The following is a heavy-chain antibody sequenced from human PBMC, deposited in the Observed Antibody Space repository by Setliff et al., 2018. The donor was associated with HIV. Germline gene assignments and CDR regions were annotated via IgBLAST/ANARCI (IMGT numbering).Heavy chain of an antibody. D-gene: IGHD3-3*01. Sequence: PGGSLRLSCTASGFTFGDYAMSWVRQAPGKGPEWVGSIRSKAYGGTTECAASVKGRFTISRDDSKRIAYLQMNSLKTEDTAVYYCTRDPKYYDFWSGYPHPFDYWGQGTLVTVSS. CDR2: IRSKAYGGTT. CDR1: GFTFGDYA. J-gene: IGHJ4*02. CDR3: TRDPKYYDFWSGYPHPFDY. V-gene: IGHV3-49*04.